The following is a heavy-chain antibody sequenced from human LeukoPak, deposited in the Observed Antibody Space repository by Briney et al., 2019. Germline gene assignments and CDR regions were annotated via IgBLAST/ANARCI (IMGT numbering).Heavy chain of an antibody. V-gene: IGHV3-7*01. CDR2: IKQDGSEK. D-gene: IGHD6-19*01. CDR3: ARWLYSGGWTLDS. CDR1: GFTFSSYA. J-gene: IGHJ4*02. Sequence: GGSLRLSCAASGFTFSSYAMSWVRQAPGKGLEWVANIKQDGSEKYYVDSVKGRFTISRDNAKNSLYLQMNSLRAEDTAVYYCARWLYSGGWTLDSWGQGTLVAVSS.